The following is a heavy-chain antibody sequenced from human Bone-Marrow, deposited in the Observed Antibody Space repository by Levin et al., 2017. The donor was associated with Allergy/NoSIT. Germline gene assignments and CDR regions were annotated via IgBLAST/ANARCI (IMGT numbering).Heavy chain of an antibody. V-gene: IGHV3-23*01. Sequence: GGSLRLSCAASGFTFSSYAMSWVRQAPGKGLEWVSAISGSGGSTYYADSVKGRFTISRDNSKNTLYLQMNSLRAEDTAVYYCAKGRSLRRDGYKEGLFDYWGQGTLVTVSS. CDR2: ISGSGGST. CDR3: AKGRSLRRDGYKEGLFDY. J-gene: IGHJ4*02. CDR1: GFTFSSYA. D-gene: IGHD5-24*01.